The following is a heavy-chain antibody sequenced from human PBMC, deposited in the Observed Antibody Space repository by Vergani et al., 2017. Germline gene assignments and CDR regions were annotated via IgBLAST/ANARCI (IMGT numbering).Heavy chain of an antibody. CDR1: GYTFTSYA. J-gene: IGHJ5*02. D-gene: IGHD2-15*01. CDR2: INAGNGNT. V-gene: IGHV1-3*01. Sequence: QVQLVQSGAEVKKPGASVKVSCKASGYTFTSYAMHWVRQAPGQRREWMGWINAGNGNTKYSQKFQGRVTITRDTSASTAYMELSSLRSEDTAVYYCARGDIVGWFDPWGQGTLVTVSS. CDR3: ARGDIVGWFDP.